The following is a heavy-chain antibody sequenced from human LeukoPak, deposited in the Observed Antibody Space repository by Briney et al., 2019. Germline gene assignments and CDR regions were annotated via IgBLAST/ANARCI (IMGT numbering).Heavy chain of an antibody. Sequence: GGSLRLSCAASGFTFSSYAMHWVRQAPGKGLEWVAVISYDGSNKYYADSVKGRFTISRDNSKNTLYLQMNSLRAEDTAVYYCARASYYDSSGYLRDYWGQGTLVTVSS. CDR3: ARASYYDSSGYLRDY. D-gene: IGHD3-22*01. J-gene: IGHJ4*02. CDR1: GFTFSSYA. CDR2: ISYDGSNK. V-gene: IGHV3-30*04.